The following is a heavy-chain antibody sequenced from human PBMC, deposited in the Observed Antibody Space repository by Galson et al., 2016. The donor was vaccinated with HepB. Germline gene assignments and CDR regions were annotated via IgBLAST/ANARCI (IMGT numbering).Heavy chain of an antibody. V-gene: IGHV3-23*01. CDR2: ITSSGGT. Sequence: SLRLSCAASGFTFSTCAMTWVRQAPGKGLEWISAITSSGGTYYAGSVKGRFTISRDNSKNTVDLQMNSLRADDTALYYFAREFLGVTATAGVDYWGQGALVSVSS. CDR3: AREFLGVTATAGVDY. D-gene: IGHD2-21*02. J-gene: IGHJ4*02. CDR1: GFTFSTCA.